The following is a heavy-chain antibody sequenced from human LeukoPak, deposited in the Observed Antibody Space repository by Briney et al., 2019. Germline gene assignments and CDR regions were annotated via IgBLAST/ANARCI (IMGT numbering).Heavy chain of an antibody. V-gene: IGHV4-4*07. Sequence: SETLSLTCTVSGYSISSGYYWSWIRQPAGKGLQWIGRMYTSGSTNYNPSLKSRVTMSVDTSKNQFSLKLSSVTAADTAVYYCARDWAGYSSGWYYFDYWGQGTLVTVSS. J-gene: IGHJ4*02. CDR3: ARDWAGYSSGWYYFDY. D-gene: IGHD6-19*01. CDR1: GYSISSGYY. CDR2: MYTSGST.